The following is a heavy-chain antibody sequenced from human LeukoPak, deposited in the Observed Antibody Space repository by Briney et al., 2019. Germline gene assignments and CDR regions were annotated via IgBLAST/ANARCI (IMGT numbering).Heavy chain of an antibody. CDR2: INPNSGGT. V-gene: IGHV1-2*02. J-gene: IGHJ5*02. D-gene: IGHD3-22*01. CDR3: ARDHVTYYYDSSGYLT. Sequence: ASVKVSCKASGYTFIDYYIHWVRQAPGQGLEWMGWINPNSGGTNYAQKFQGRVTMTRDTSISTAYMELSRLRSDDPALYYCARDHVTYYYDSSGYLTWGQGTLVTVSS. CDR1: GYTFIDYY.